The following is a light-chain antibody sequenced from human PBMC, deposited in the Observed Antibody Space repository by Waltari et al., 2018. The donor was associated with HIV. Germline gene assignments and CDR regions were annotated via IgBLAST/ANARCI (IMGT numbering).Light chain of an antibody. CDR1: SRDVGAYDY. V-gene: IGLV2-23*02. Sequence: QSALTQPASVSGSPGQSITISCTGTSRDVGAYDYVSWYQQYPGKAPKFMIYEVNKRPSGVSSRFSGSKSGNTASLTISGLQAEDEADYYCCSYAGIRTLVFGGGTKVTVL. CDR3: CSYAGIRTLV. J-gene: IGLJ3*02. CDR2: EVN.